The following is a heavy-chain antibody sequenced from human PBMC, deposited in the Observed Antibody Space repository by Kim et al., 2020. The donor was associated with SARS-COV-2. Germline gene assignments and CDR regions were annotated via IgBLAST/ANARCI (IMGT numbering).Heavy chain of an antibody. Sequence: SVKVSCKASGGTFSSYAISWVRQAPGQGLEWMGGIIPIFGTANYAQKFQGRVTITADESTSTAYMELSSLRSEDTAVYYCASSIGGWSSSYYFDYWGQGTLVTVSS. CDR3: ASSIGGWSSSYYFDY. J-gene: IGHJ4*02. CDR1: GGTFSSYA. D-gene: IGHD6-19*01. V-gene: IGHV1-69*13. CDR2: IIPIFGTA.